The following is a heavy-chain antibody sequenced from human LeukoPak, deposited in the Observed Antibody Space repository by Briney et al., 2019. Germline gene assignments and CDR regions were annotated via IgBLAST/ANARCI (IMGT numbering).Heavy chain of an antibody. J-gene: IGHJ5*02. CDR2: ISPSGDIT. CDR1: GFTFSSHG. D-gene: IGHD5-18*01. V-gene: IGHV3-23*01. Sequence: GGSLRLSCAASGFTFSSHGINWVRQASGKGLEWVSGISPSGDITYYTDSVQGRFTISRDNSKNMMYVQMNSLRAEDTAVYYCVRGYSYGWFDPWGQGTLVTVSS. CDR3: VRGYSYGWFDP.